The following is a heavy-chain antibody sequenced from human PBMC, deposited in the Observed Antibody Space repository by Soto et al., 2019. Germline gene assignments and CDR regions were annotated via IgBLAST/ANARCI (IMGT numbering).Heavy chain of an antibody. Sequence: SETLSLTCAVYGGSFSGYYWSWIRQPPGKGLEWIGEINHSGSTNYNPSLKSRVTISVDTSKNQFSLKLSSVTAADTAVYYCAREKRGYSYGYSPYGMDVWGQGTTVTVSS. CDR2: INHSGST. D-gene: IGHD5-18*01. CDR1: GGSFSGYY. J-gene: IGHJ6*02. V-gene: IGHV4-34*01. CDR3: AREKRGYSYGYSPYGMDV.